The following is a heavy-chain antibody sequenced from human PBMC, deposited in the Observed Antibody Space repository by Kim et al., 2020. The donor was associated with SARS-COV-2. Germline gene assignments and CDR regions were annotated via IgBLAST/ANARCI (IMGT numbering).Heavy chain of an antibody. CDR1: GFTFSDDY. V-gene: IGHV3-11*01. Sequence: GGSLRLSCAASGFTFSDDYMSWIRQAPGKGLEWVSYISSSGSTKYYAGSVKGRFTISRDNAKKSLYLQMNSLRAEDTAVYYCARSGTYLPVGDYRGQGTLVTVSS. CDR3: ARSGTYLPVGDY. D-gene: IGHD3-10*01. J-gene: IGHJ4*02. CDR2: ISSSGSTK.